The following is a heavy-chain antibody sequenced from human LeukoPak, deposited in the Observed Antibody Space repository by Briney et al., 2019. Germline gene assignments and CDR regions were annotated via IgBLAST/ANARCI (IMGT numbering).Heavy chain of an antibody. J-gene: IGHJ6*02. CDR1: GGSFSGYY. V-gene: IGHV4-34*01. CDR2: INHSGST. CDR3: ARSGIAARIPYGMDV. Sequence: PSETLSLTCAVYGGSFSGYYWSWIRQPPGKGLEWIGEINHSGSTNYNPSLKSRVTISVDTSKNQFSLKLSSVTAADTAFYYCARSGIAARIPYGMDVWGQGTTVTVSS. D-gene: IGHD6-6*01.